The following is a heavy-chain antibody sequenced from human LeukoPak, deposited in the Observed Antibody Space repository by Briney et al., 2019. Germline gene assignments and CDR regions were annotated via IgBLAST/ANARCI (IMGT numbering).Heavy chain of an antibody. CDR2: MNPNSGNT. Sequence: GASVKISCKASGYTFTSYDINWVRQATGQGLEWMGWMNPNSGNTGYAQKFQGRVTITRNTSISTAYMELSSLRSEDTAVYYCARTDITGGPYYWGQGTLVTVSS. V-gene: IGHV1-8*03. CDR1: GYTFTSYD. J-gene: IGHJ4*02. D-gene: IGHD1-14*01. CDR3: ARTDITGGPYY.